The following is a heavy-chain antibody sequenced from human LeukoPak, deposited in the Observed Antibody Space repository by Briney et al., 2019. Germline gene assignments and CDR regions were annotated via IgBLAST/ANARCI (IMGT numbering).Heavy chain of an antibody. CDR3: GRFGYVAGIDL. Sequence: GGSLRLSCAASGFSFNSYWMTWVRQPPGRGLEWVANKDPAETDTYYVDPVKGRFTISRDNAKNLVYLQMNTLRAEDTAVYSCGRFGYVAGIDLWGQGTLVTVSS. CDR1: GFSFNSYW. J-gene: IGHJ4*02. D-gene: IGHD6-19*01. CDR2: KDPAETDT. V-gene: IGHV3-7*01.